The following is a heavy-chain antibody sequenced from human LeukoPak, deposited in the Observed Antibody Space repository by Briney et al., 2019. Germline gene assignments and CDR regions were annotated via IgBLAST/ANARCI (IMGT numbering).Heavy chain of an antibody. D-gene: IGHD2-15*01. J-gene: IGHJ4*02. CDR1: GFTFSSYS. CDR2: ISSSSTYI. Sequence: PGGSLRLSCAASGFTFSSYSMNWVRQAPGKGLEWVSSISSSSTYIYYADSVKGRFTISRDNAKNSLYLQMSSLRADDTAVYYCATPTLGYCSGGSCRTSDYWGQGTLVTVSS. CDR3: ATPTLGYCSGGSCRTSDY. V-gene: IGHV3-21*01.